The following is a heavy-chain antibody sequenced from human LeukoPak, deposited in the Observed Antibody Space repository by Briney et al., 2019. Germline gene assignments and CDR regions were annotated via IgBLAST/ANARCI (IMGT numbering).Heavy chain of an antibody. J-gene: IGHJ4*02. CDR2: IYYSGST. CDR3: AGPRIAVAGLRPFDY. CDR1: GGSISSSRYY. Sequence: SETLSLTCTVSGGSISSSRYYWGWIRQPPGKGLEWIGNIYYSGSTYYNPSLKSRVTISVDTSKNQFSLKLSSVTAADTAVYYCAGPRIAVAGLRPFDYWGQGTLVTVSS. D-gene: IGHD6-19*01. V-gene: IGHV4-39*01.